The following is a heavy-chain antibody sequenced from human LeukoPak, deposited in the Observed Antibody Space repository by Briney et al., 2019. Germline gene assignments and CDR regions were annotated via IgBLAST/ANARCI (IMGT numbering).Heavy chain of an antibody. D-gene: IGHD3-10*01. CDR3: ARGDYDSVASWFDP. J-gene: IGHJ5*02. CDR2: IYFSGNT. Sequence: SETLSLTCTVSGVSISSYYWNWIRQPPGKGLEWIGYIYFSGNTDYNPSLKSRVTISIDTSKNQVSLKLSSVTAADTAVYYCARGDYDSVASWFDPWGQGTLVTVSS. V-gene: IGHV4-59*01. CDR1: GVSISSYY.